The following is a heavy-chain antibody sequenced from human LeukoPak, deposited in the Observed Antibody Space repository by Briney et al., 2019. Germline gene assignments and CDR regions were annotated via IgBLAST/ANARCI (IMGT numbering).Heavy chain of an antibody. J-gene: IGHJ4*02. Sequence: PPETLSLTCTVSGGSISSYYWSWIRQPPGKGLEWIGYIYYSGSTNYNPSLKSRVTISVDTSKNQFSLKLSSVTAADTAVYYCARERQWLGLDYWGQGTLVTVSS. D-gene: IGHD6-19*01. CDR2: IYYSGST. V-gene: IGHV4-59*01. CDR1: GGSISSYY. CDR3: ARERQWLGLDY.